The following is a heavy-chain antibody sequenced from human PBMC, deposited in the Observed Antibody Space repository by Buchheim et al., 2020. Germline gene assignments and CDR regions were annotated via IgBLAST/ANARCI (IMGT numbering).Heavy chain of an antibody. Sequence: EVQLVESGGGLVQPGGSLRLSCVASGLTFTSYWMNCVRQAPGKGLMWVARIKSDGSTTTYADSVKGRITISRDNAKKTLYLQMNSLRAEDTAVYYGVRSLDSGSSLDYWGQGTL. J-gene: IGHJ4*02. V-gene: IGHV3-74*01. CDR1: GLTFTSYW. CDR3: VRSLDSGSSLDY. D-gene: IGHD1-26*01. CDR2: IKSDGSTT.